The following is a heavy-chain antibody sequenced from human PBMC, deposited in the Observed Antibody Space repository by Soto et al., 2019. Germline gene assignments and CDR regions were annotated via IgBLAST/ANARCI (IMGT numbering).Heavy chain of an antibody. Sequence: GASVKVSCKASGYTFTSYDINWVRQATGQGLEWMGWMNPNSGNTGYAQKFQGRVTMTRNTSISTAYMELSSLRSEDTAVYYCASLTTVAGTGTDYWGQETLVTSPQ. CDR2: MNPNSGNT. D-gene: IGHD6-19*01. V-gene: IGHV1-8*01. CDR1: GYTFTSYD. J-gene: IGHJ4*02. CDR3: ASLTTVAGTGTDY.